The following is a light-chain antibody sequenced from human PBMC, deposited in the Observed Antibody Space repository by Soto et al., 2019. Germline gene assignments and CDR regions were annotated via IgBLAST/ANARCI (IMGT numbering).Light chain of an antibody. CDR3: QHCHSLTLT. J-gene: IGKJ5*01. Sequence: EIVMTQSPATLSVSPGERVTLSCGASQSVSTNLAWYQQKTGQAPRLLIYGASNLETGVPSRFSGSGYGTDFTLTISSMQHEDIETYYCQHCHSLTLTFGHGTRLEIK. V-gene: IGKV3-15*01. CDR2: GAS. CDR1: QSVSTN.